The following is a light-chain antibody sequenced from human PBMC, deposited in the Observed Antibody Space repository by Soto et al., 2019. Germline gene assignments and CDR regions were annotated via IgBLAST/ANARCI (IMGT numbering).Light chain of an antibody. Sequence: EIVMTQSPATLSVSPGERATLSCRASQSVSSNLAWYQQKPGQAPRLLIYGASTRATGIPARFSGSGSGTQFTLTISRLQSEDFAVYHCHQYNNWPPYTFGKGTKLEIK. CDR2: GAS. CDR1: QSVSSN. J-gene: IGKJ2*01. V-gene: IGKV3-15*01. CDR3: HQYNNWPPYT.